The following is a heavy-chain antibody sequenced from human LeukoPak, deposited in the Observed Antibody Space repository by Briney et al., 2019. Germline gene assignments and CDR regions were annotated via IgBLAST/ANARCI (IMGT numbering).Heavy chain of an antibody. CDR1: GGSISSSSYY. D-gene: IGHD3-16*01. CDR3: ARLKPIIDY. V-gene: IGHV4-39*01. J-gene: IGHJ4*02. Sequence: SATLSLTCTVSGGSISSSSYYWGWIRQPPGKGLEWIGSIYYSGSTYYNPSLKSRVTISVDTSKNQFSLKLSSVTAADTAVYYCARLKPIIDYWGQGTLVTVSS. CDR2: IYYSGST.